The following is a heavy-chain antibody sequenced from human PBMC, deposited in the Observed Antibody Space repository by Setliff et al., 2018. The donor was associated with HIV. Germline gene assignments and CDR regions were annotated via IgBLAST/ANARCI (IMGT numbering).Heavy chain of an antibody. CDR3: ARDTNYGDNIWAFDM. Sequence: PSETLSLTCAVSGDSISSSNWWNWVRQPPGKGLEWIGEIHHGGTTNCNPSLKSRLSILLDKSNNQLSLKVTSVTAADTAVYYCARDTNYGDNIWAFDMWGQGTKVTVSS. V-gene: IGHV4-4*02. CDR2: IHHGGTT. J-gene: IGHJ3*02. D-gene: IGHD4-17*01. CDR1: GDSISSSNW.